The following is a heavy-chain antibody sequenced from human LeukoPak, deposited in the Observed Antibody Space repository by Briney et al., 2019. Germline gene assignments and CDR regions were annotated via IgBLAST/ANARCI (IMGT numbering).Heavy chain of an antibody. J-gene: IGHJ1*01. CDR1: GFTFSNYW. CDR3: ARDYYDILTANRQTKSSYFVQ. Sequence: GGSVPLSCAASGFTFSNYWMSWVGQAPGKGLEWVAYIKQDGSEKYYVDSVKGRFTISRDNAKDSLYLQMNSLRAEDTAVYYCARDYYDILTANRQTKSSYFVQWGQSTRLTVSS. V-gene: IGHV3-7*01. CDR2: IKQDGSEK. D-gene: IGHD3-9*01.